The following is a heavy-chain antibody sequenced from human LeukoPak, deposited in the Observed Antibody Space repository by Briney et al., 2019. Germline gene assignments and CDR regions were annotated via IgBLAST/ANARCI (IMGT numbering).Heavy chain of an antibody. CDR2: ISISSSYI. CDR1: GFTFSSYS. D-gene: IGHD2-2*01. CDR3: ARAGCSSTSCYHYYYYYGMDV. Sequence: GGSLRLSCAASGFTFSSYSMNWVRQAPGKGLEWVSSISISSSYIYYADSVKGRFTISRDNAKNSLYLQMNSLRAEDTAVYYCARAGCSSTSCYHYYYYYGMDVWGQGTTVTVSS. V-gene: IGHV3-21*01. J-gene: IGHJ6*02.